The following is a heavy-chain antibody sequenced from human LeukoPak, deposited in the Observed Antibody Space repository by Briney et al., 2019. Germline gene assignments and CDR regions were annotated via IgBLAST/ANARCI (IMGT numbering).Heavy chain of an antibody. Sequence: SGPTLLNPTPTLTLTCTFSGFSLSTSGMCVSWIRQPPGKALEWLARIDWDDDKYYSTSLKTRLTISKDTSKNQVVLTMTNMDPVDTATYYCARIRDYSMILDYWGQGTLVTVSS. D-gene: IGHD3/OR15-3a*01. CDR3: ARIRDYSMILDY. CDR2: IDWDDDK. J-gene: IGHJ4*02. V-gene: IGHV2-70*11. CDR1: GFSLSTSGMC.